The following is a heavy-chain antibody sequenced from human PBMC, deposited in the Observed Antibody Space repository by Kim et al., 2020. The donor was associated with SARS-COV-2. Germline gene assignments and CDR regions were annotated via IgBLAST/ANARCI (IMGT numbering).Heavy chain of an antibody. CDR3: ARDLDSFGYRGVDY. V-gene: IGHV7-4-1*02. CDR1: GYTFTSYA. D-gene: IGHD5-18*01. J-gene: IGHJ4*02. CDR2: INTNTWNP. Sequence: ASVKVSCKASGYTFTSYAMNWVRQAPGQGLEWMGWINTNTWNPTHAQVFTGRFVFSFDTSVSTAYLQISNLKAEDTAVYYCARDLDSFGYRGVDYWGQGPRVTVSS.